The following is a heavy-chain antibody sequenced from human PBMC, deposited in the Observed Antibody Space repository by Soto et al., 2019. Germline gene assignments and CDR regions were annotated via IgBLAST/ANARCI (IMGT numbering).Heavy chain of an antibody. V-gene: IGHV3-21*06. CDR2: ISSTTNYI. CDR3: ARESEDLTSNFDY. Sequence: GGSLRLSCASSGFTFTRYSMNWFRQSPGKGLEWVSSISSTTNYIYYGDSMKGRFTISRDNAKNSLYLEMNSLRAEDTAVYYCARESEDLTSNFDYWGQGTLVTVSS. CDR1: GFTFTRYS. J-gene: IGHJ4*02.